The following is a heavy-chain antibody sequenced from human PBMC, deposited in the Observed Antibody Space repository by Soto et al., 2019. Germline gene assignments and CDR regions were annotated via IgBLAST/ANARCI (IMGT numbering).Heavy chain of an antibody. CDR1: GFTFSSYA. CDR2: ISYDGSNK. J-gene: IGHJ4*02. D-gene: IGHD5-12*01. Sequence: QVQLVESGGGVVQPGRSLRLSCAASGFTFSSYAIHWVRQAPGKGLEWVALISYDGSNKYYADSVKGRFTISRDNSKNTLYLQMTSLRAEDTAVYYCAREVGYYFDYWGQGTLVTVSS. V-gene: IGHV3-30-3*01. CDR3: AREVGYYFDY.